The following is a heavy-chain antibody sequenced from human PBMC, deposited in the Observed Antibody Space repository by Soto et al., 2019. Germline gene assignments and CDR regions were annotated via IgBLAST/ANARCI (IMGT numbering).Heavy chain of an antibody. Sequence: GGSLRLSCAASGFTFSSYDMHWVRQATGKGLEWVSAIGTAGDTYYPGSVKGRFTISRENAKNSLYLQMNSLRAGDTAVYYCARAVGYSSGSEYGMDVWGQGTTVTVSS. CDR3: ARAVGYSSGSEYGMDV. CDR1: GFTFSSYD. V-gene: IGHV3-13*01. D-gene: IGHD6-25*01. CDR2: IGTAGDT. J-gene: IGHJ6*02.